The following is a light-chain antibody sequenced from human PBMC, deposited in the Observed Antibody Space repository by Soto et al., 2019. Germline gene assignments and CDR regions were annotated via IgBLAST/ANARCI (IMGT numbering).Light chain of an antibody. V-gene: IGKV1-6*01. CDR3: LQDYNYPPT. CDR2: AAT. Sequence: AIQLTQSPSSLSASVGDRVTITCRASQGIRNDLGWYQQRPGKAPKLLIYAATTLQSGVPSRFTGSGSGTDFTLTISSLQPEDFATYYCLQDYNYPPTFGQGTKLEIK. J-gene: IGKJ2*01. CDR1: QGIRND.